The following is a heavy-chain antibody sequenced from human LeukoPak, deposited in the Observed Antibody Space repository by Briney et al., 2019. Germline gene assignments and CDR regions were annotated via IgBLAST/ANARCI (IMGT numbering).Heavy chain of an antibody. CDR1: GFTFSGSA. J-gene: IGHJ5*02. D-gene: IGHD1-26*01. CDR3: TRDSGTYNWFDP. CDR2: IDKKDKGYATAT. V-gene: IGHV3-73*01. Sequence: GGSLRLSCAASGFTFSGSAIHWVRQASGKGLEWVGKIDKKDKGYATATAYAASVKGRFTISRDDSINTAYLQMKSLKTEDTALYYCTRDSGTYNWFDPWGQGTLVTVSS.